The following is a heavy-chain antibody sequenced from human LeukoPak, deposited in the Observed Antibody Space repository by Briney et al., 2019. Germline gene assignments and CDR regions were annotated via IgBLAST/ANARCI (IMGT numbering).Heavy chain of an antibody. CDR3: ARDPGYESWSPFWGGMDV. CDR1: GFTFSSSW. J-gene: IGHJ6*04. Sequence: GGSLRLSCAASGFTFSSSWMHWVRQAPGKGLVWVSRITRDGTSTTYADPVKGRFTTSRDNAKNTLYLPMDSLIADDTAVYYCARDPGYESWSPFWGGMDVWGNGTTVIVSS. CDR2: ITRDGTST. V-gene: IGHV3-74*01. D-gene: IGHD3-16*01.